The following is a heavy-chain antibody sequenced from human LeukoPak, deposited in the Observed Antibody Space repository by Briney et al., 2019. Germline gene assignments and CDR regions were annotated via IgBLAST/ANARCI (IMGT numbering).Heavy chain of an antibody. Sequence: GRSLRLSCAASGFTFDDYAMHWVRQAPGKGLEWVSGISWNSGSIGYADSVKGRFTISRDNAKNSLYPQMNSLRAEDTALYYCAKDIGSVGATDFDYWGQGTLVTVSS. CDR2: ISWNSGSI. CDR1: GFTFDDYA. V-gene: IGHV3-9*01. J-gene: IGHJ4*02. CDR3: AKDIGSVGATDFDY. D-gene: IGHD1-26*01.